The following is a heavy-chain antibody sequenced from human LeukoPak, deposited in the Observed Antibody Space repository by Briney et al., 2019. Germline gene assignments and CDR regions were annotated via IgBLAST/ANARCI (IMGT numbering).Heavy chain of an antibody. Sequence: ASVKVSCTVSGGTLSSYTISWVRQAPGQGLEWMGRIIPILGIANYAQKFQGRVTITADKSTRTAYMQLSSLRPEDMAVYYCASNISLDYWGQGTLVTVSS. V-gene: IGHV1-69*02. J-gene: IGHJ4*02. CDR1: GGTLSSYT. CDR2: IIPILGIA. CDR3: ASNISLDY. D-gene: IGHD2/OR15-2a*01.